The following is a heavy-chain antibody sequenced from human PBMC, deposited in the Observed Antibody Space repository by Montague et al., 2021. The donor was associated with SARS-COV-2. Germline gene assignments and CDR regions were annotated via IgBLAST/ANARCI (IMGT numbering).Heavy chain of an antibody. CDR2: IYYSGST. V-gene: IGHV4-59*01. D-gene: IGHD6-19*01. Sequence: SETLSLTCTVSGGSISSYYWSWIRQPPGKGLEWIGYIYYSGSTNYNPSLKSRVTISVDTSKNQFSLKLSSVTAADTAVYYCARFPFVAVAGTFLSYYYYCGMDVWGQGTTVTVSS. CDR1: GGSISSYY. J-gene: IGHJ6*02. CDR3: ARFPFVAVAGTFLSYYYYCGMDV.